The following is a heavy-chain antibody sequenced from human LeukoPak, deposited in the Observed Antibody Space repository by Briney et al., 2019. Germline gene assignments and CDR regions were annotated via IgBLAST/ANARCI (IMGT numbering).Heavy chain of an antibody. CDR3: AFRGKVTVTTKGAFDF. Sequence: PGGSLRLSCVASGFTFGSYAMSWVRQAPGKGLEGVSLISGNGVGTDYADSVKGRFTISRDNSKNTLYLQMNSLRAEDTAVYYCAFRGKVTVTTKGAFDFWGQGTMVTASS. D-gene: IGHD4-17*01. CDR1: GFTFGSYA. CDR2: ISGNGVGT. V-gene: IGHV3-23*01. J-gene: IGHJ3*01.